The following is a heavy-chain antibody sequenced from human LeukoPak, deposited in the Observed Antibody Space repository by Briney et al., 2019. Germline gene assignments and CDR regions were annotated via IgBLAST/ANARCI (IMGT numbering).Heavy chain of an antibody. CDR1: GGSFSSSSYY. J-gene: IGHJ4*02. Sequence: SETLSLTCTVSGGSFSSSSYYWGWVRQPPGKGLEWIGSIYYSGSTYYNPSLKSRVTISVDTSKNQFSLKLSSVTAADTAVYYCARYYDSSGYLDYWGQGTLVTVSS. D-gene: IGHD3-22*01. CDR2: IYYSGST. V-gene: IGHV4-39*01. CDR3: ARYYDSSGYLDY.